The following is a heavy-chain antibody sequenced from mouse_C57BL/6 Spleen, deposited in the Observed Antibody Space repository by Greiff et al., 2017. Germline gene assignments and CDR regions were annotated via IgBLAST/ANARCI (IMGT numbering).Heavy chain of an antibody. V-gene: IGHV5-9-1*02. CDR2: ISSGGDYI. CDR1: GFTFSSYA. J-gene: IGHJ1*03. Sequence: EVMLVESGEGLVKPGGSLKLSCAASGFTFSSYAMSWVRQTPEKRLEWVAYISSGGDYIYYADTVKGRFTISRDNARNTLYLQMSSLKSEDTAMYYCTRARGSSYHWYLDVWGTGTTVTVSS. CDR3: TRARGSSYHWYLDV. D-gene: IGHD1-1*01.